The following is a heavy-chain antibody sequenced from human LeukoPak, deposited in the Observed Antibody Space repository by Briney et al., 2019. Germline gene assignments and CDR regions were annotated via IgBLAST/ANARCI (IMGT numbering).Heavy chain of an antibody. V-gene: IGHV3-9*01. Sequence: PGGSLRLSCAASGFTFSSYGMHWVRHAPGKGLEWVSGISWNSGSIGYADSVKGRFTISRDDAKNSLYLQMNSLRAEDTALYYCAKDQYYDILTGFSDWGQGTLVTVSS. D-gene: IGHD3-9*01. CDR3: AKDQYYDILTGFSD. CDR2: ISWNSGSI. CDR1: GFTFSSYG. J-gene: IGHJ4*02.